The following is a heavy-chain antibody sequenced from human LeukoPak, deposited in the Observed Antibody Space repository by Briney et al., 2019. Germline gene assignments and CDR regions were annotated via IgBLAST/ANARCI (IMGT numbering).Heavy chain of an antibody. CDR2: IIPILGIA. CDR1: GGTFSSYT. V-gene: IGHV1-69*04. J-gene: IGHJ4*02. D-gene: IGHD3-22*01. CDR3: ARDLQDDSSGYYPYYFDY. Sequence: SVKVSCKASGGTFSSYTISWVRQAPGQGREWMGRIIPILGIANYAQKFQGRVTITADKSTSTAYMELSSLRSEDTAVSYCARDLQDDSSGYYPYYFDYWGQGTLVTVSS.